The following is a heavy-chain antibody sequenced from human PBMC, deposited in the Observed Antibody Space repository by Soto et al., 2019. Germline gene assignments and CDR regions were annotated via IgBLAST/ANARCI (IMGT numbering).Heavy chain of an antibody. CDR3: VRGGGVDVVTPTRIVFDY. CDR1: GYTFTGNY. CDR2: INPRNGDT. D-gene: IGHD2-21*02. Sequence: QVKLVQSGAEVKKPGASVKVSCKVSGYTFTGNYMHWMRQAPGQGPEWMGWINPRNGDTDYAQKFQGRVTITRDTSISTAYMDLSRLTSDDTAIYFCVRGGGVDVVTPTRIVFDYWGQGTLLTVSS. J-gene: IGHJ4*02. V-gene: IGHV1-2*02.